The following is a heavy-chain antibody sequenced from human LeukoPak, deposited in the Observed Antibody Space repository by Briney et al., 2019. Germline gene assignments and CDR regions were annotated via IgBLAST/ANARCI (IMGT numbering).Heavy chain of an antibody. V-gene: IGHV1-69*13. CDR3: AREYSSSWYGSRVPMNAFDI. J-gene: IGHJ3*02. Sequence: SVKVSCKASGGTFSSYAISWVRQAPGPGLERMGGIIPIIGTANYAQKFQGRVTITADESTSTAYMELSSLRSEDTAVYYCAREYSSSWYGSRVPMNAFDIWGQGTMVTVSS. CDR2: IIPIIGTA. CDR1: GGTFSSYA. D-gene: IGHD6-13*01.